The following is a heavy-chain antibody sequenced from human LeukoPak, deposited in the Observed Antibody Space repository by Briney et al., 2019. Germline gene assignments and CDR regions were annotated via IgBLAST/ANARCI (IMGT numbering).Heavy chain of an antibody. D-gene: IGHD6-19*01. J-gene: IGHJ6*02. CDR1: GYTFTGYY. CDR2: INPNSGGT. V-gene: IGHV1-2*04. Sequence: ASVNVSCKASGYTFTGYYMHWVRQAPGQGLEWMGWINPNSGGTNYAQKFQGWVTMTRDTSISTAYMELSRLRSDDTAVYYCAIGSSGWYPDYYGMDVWGQGTTVTVSS. CDR3: AIGSSGWYPDYYGMDV.